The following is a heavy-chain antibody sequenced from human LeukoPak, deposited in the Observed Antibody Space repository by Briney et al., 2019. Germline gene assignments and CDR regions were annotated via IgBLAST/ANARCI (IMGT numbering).Heavy chain of an antibody. Sequence: GGSLRLSCAASGFTVSSNYMSWVRQAPGKGLEGASVIYSGGSTYYADSVKGRFTISRDNSKNTLYLQMNSLRGEDTAVYYCASRAPYSSGWYYFDYWGQGTLVTVSS. CDR2: IYSGGST. CDR3: ASRAPYSSGWYYFDY. V-gene: IGHV3-66*02. CDR1: GFTVSSNY. J-gene: IGHJ4*02. D-gene: IGHD6-19*01.